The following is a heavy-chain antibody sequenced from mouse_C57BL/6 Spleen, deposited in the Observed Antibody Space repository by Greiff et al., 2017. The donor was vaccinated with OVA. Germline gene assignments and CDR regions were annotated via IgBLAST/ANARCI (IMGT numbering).Heavy chain of an antibody. CDR1: GYTFTSYW. V-gene: IGHV1-5*01. Sequence: EVQLQQSGTVLARPGASVKMSCKTSGYTFTSYWMHWVKQRPGQGLEWIGAIYPGNSDTSYNQKFKGKAKLTAVTSASTAYMELSSLTNEDSAVYYCTLYGSSLAWFAYWGQGTLVTVSA. CDR2: IYPGNSDT. D-gene: IGHD1-1*01. J-gene: IGHJ3*01. CDR3: TLYGSSLAWFAY.